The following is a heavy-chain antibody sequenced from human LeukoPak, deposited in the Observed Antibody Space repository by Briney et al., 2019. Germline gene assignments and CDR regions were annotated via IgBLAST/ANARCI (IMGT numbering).Heavy chain of an antibody. CDR1: GGSISSGDYY. J-gene: IGHJ3*02. CDR2: IYYSGST. V-gene: IGHV4-30-4*01. D-gene: IGHD2-2*02. CDR3: AREARYCSSTSCYTVGSGGGEDAFDI. Sequence: PQTLSLTCTVSGGSISSGDYYWRWIRQPPGKGLEWIGYIYYSGSTYYNPSLKSRVTISVDTSKNQFSLKLSSVTAADTAVYYCAREARYCSSTSCYTVGSGGGEDAFDIWGQGTMVTVSS.